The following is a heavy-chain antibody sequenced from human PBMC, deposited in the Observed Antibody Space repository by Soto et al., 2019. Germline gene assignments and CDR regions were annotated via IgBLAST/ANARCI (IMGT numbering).Heavy chain of an antibody. CDR2: ISSSSSYI. D-gene: IGHD3-22*01. V-gene: IGHV3-21*01. CDR3: ARDYYYYDSSGYPRPADY. Sequence: GGSLRLSCAASGFTFRSYSMNWVRQAPGKGLEWVSSISSSSSYIYYADSVKGRFTISRDNAKNSLYLQMNSLRAEDTAVYYCARDYYYYDSSGYPRPADYWGQGTLVTVSS. J-gene: IGHJ4*02. CDR1: GFTFRSYS.